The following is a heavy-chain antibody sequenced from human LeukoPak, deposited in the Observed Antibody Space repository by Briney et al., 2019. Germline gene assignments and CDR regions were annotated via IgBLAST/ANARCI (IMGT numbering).Heavy chain of an antibody. Sequence: SVKVSCKASGGTFSSYAINWVRQAPGLGLEWMGGIIPIFGTANYAQKFQGRVTITADESTSTAYMELSSLRSEDTAVYYCARVDYYDSSGYPAYFDYWGQGTLVTVSS. J-gene: IGHJ4*02. D-gene: IGHD3-22*01. V-gene: IGHV1-69*01. CDR2: IIPIFGTA. CDR1: GGTFSSYA. CDR3: ARVDYYDSSGYPAYFDY.